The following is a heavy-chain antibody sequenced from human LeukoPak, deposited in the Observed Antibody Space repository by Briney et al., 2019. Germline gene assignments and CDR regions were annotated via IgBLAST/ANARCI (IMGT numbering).Heavy chain of an antibody. Sequence: SVTVSSTASGGTFSTYAISWVRQAPGQGLEWMGGIILIFGTANHAQKFQGRVTITADESTSTAYMELSSLRSEDTAVYYCATIFSGRPDYWGQGTLVTVSS. V-gene: IGHV1-69*13. CDR2: IILIFGTA. CDR1: GGTFSTYA. D-gene: IGHD3-10*01. J-gene: IGHJ4*02. CDR3: ATIFSGRPDY.